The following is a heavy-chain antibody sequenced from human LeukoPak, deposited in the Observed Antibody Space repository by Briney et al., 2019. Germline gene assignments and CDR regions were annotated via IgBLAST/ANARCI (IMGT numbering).Heavy chain of an antibody. CDR3: ARLVGATAAFDP. J-gene: IGHJ5*02. CDR1: GFTFSSYS. Sequence: GGSLRLSCAASGFTFSSYSMNWVRQAPGKGLEWVSYISSSGSTIYYADSVKGRFTISRDNAKNSLYLQMNSLRAEDTAVYYCARLVGATAAFDPWGQGTLVTVSS. CDR2: ISSSGSTI. D-gene: IGHD1-26*01. V-gene: IGHV3-48*01.